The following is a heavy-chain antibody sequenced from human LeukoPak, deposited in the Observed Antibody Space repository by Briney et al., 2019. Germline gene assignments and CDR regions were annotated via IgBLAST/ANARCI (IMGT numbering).Heavy chain of an antibody. Sequence: GASVKVSCKASGYTFTSYAMHWVRQAPGQRLEWMGWINAGNGNTKYPQKFQGRVTITRDTSASTAYMELSSLRSEDTAVYYCARDPYSSGWYESDYWGQGTMVTVSS. CDR1: GYTFTSYA. CDR2: INAGNGNT. CDR3: ARDPYSSGWYESDY. V-gene: IGHV1-3*01. D-gene: IGHD6-19*01. J-gene: IGHJ4*02.